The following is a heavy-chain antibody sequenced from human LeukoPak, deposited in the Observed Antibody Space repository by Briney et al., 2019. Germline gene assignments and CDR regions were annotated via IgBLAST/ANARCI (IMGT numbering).Heavy chain of an antibody. CDR2: IYPGDYDT. CDR3: ARAPTSVSNPYYFDS. V-gene: IGHV5-51*01. Sequence: GASLKISCKGSGYSFSNYWIAWVRQMPGKGLEYMGIIYPGDYDTRYSPSFRGQVTISVDKSISTAYLQWTSLKASDTAIYYCARAPTSVSNPYYFDSWGQGTLVTVSS. CDR1: GYSFSNYW. D-gene: IGHD4-11*01. J-gene: IGHJ4*02.